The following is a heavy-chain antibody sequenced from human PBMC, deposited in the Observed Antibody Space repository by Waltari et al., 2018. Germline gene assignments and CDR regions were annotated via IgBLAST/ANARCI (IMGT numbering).Heavy chain of an antibody. D-gene: IGHD7-27*01. J-gene: IGHJ4*02. V-gene: IGHV3-23*01. CDR1: FSTYV. Sequence: FSTYVMNWVRQARGKGLEWVSSISDGGGIINYADSVKGRFTISRDNSKNTVYLQMKSLRAEDTAVYYCARGSGVDYWGQGTLVTISS. CDR2: ISDGGGII. CDR3: ARGSGVDY.